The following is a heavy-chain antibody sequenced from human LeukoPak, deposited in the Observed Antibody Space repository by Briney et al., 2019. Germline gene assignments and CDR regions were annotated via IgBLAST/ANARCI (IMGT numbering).Heavy chain of an antibody. CDR3: ARGVGYGDLPYDY. Sequence: GASVKVSCKASGGTFSSYAISWVRQAPGQGLEWMGRIIPILGTTNFAQKFQGRVTITADKSTSTAYMELSSLRSEDTAVYYCARGVGYGDLPYDYWGQGTLVTVSS. J-gene: IGHJ4*02. CDR2: IIPILGTT. D-gene: IGHD4-17*01. CDR1: GGTFSSYA. V-gene: IGHV1-69*04.